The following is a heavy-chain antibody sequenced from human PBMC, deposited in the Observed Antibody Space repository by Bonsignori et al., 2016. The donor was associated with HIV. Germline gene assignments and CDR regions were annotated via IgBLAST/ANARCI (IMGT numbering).Heavy chain of an antibody. Sequence: WIRQPPGKGPEWVSNISENGTTIYYADSVKGRFTISRDNAKNSLYLQMNSLRAEDTAVYYCAREGRRHNIVGFYWGQGILVTVSS. CDR3: AREGRRHNIVGFY. D-gene: IGHD2-15*01. J-gene: IGHJ4*02. CDR2: ISENGTTI. V-gene: IGHV3-48*03.